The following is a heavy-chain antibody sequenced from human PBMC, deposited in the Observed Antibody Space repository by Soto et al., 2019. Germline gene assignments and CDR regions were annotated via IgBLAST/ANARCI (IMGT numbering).Heavy chain of an antibody. CDR3: ARDAWQGVTMVSYGMDV. D-gene: IGHD3-10*01. J-gene: IGHJ6*02. Sequence: QVQLVESGGGVVQPGRSLRLSCAASGFTFSSYGMHWVRQAPGKGLEWVAVIWYDGSNKYYADSVKGRFTISRDNSKNTLYLQMNSLRAEDTAVYYCARDAWQGVTMVSYGMDVWGQGTTVTVSS. V-gene: IGHV3-33*01. CDR1: GFTFSSYG. CDR2: IWYDGSNK.